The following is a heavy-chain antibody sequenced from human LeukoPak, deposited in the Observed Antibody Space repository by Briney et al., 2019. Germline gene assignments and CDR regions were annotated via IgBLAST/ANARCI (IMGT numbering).Heavy chain of an antibody. D-gene: IGHD4-17*01. CDR2: INPNSGGT. CDR1: GYTFTGYY. CDR3: ARSLTYGDYDLDY. Sequence: ASVKVSCKASGYTFTGYYMHWVRQAPGQGLEWMGWINPNSGGTNYAQKFQGWVTVTRDTSISTAYMELSRLRSDDTAVYYCARSLTYGDYDLDYWGQGTLVTVSS. V-gene: IGHV1-2*04. J-gene: IGHJ4*02.